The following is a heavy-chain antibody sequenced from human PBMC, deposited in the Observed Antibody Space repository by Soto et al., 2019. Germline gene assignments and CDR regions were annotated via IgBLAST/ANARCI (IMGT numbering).Heavy chain of an antibody. J-gene: IGHJ6*02. D-gene: IGHD3-10*01. CDR1: GYTFTSYA. CDR2: INAGNGNT. V-gene: IGHV1-3*01. Sequence: ASVKVSCKASGYTFTSYAMHWVRQAPGQRLEWMGWINAGNGNTKYSQKFQGRVTITRDTSASTAYMELSSLRSEDTAVYYCARVGGLLWFGDNNRYGMDVWGQGTTVTVSS. CDR3: ARVGGLLWFGDNNRYGMDV.